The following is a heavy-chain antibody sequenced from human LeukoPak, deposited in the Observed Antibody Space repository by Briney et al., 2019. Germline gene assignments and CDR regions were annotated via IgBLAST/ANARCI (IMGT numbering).Heavy chain of an antibody. CDR1: GFTFSSYA. D-gene: IGHD3-9*01. CDR2: ISGSGGST. J-gene: IGHJ5*01. Sequence: GGSLRLSCAASGFTFSSYAMSWVRQAPGKGLEWVSAISGSGGSTYYADSVKGRFTISRDNSKNTLYLQMNSLRVEDTALYYCAKVILTGYYYDSWGQGALVTVSS. CDR3: AKVILTGYYYDS. V-gene: IGHV3-23*01.